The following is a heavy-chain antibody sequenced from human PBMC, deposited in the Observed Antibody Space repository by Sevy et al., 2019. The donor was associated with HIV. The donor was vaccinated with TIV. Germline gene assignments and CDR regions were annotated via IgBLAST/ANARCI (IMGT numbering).Heavy chain of an antibody. J-gene: IGHJ4*02. V-gene: IGHV3-74*01. CDR1: GFTFSSYW. D-gene: IGHD3-10*01. CDR3: ARAEPPYYYGSGSSDY. Sequence: GGSLRLSCAASGFTFSSYWMHWVRQAPGKGLVWVSRINSDGSSTSYADSVKGRFTISRDNAKNTLYLEMNSLRAEDTAVYYCARAEPPYYYGSGSSDYWGQGTLVTVSS. CDR2: INSDGSST.